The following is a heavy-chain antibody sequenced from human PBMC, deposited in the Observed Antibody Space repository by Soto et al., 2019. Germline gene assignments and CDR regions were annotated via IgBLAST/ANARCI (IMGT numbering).Heavy chain of an antibody. CDR1: GYTFTSYA. J-gene: IGHJ6*03. V-gene: IGHV1-3*01. CDR3: ARDLVTFLGFCSSTSCYDYYYYMDV. CDR2: INAGNGNT. Sequence: ASVKVSCKASGYTFTSYAMHWVRQAPGQRLEWMGWINAGNGNTKYSQKFQGRVTITRDTSASTAYMELSSLRSEDTAVYYCARDLVTFLGFCSSTSCYDYYYYMDVWGKGTTVTVSS. D-gene: IGHD2-2*01.